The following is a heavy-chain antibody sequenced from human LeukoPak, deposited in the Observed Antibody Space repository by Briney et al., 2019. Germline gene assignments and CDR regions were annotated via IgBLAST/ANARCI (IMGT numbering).Heavy chain of an antibody. Sequence: PSQTLSLTCTVSGGSISSGDYYLSWIRQPPGKGLEWIGSINYSGSTNYNPSLKSRVTMSMDTSKNRMSLNLISVTAADTAVYYCARDPIQRDDYNADWGQGALVSVSS. CDR2: INYSGST. D-gene: IGHD5-24*01. CDR3: ARDPIQRDDYNAD. CDR1: GGSISSGDYY. J-gene: IGHJ4*02. V-gene: IGHV4-61*08.